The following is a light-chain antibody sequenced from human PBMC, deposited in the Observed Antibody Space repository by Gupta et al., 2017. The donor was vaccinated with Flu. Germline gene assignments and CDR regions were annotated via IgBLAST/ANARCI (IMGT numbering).Light chain of an antibody. CDR2: LNSDGSH. J-gene: IGLJ3*02. V-gene: IGLV4-69*01. CDR3: QTWGTGIWV. Sequence: QLVPPQSPSASASLRASVQRTCTLSSGHSSYAIAWHQQQPEKGPRYLMKLNSDGSHSKGDGIPDRFSGSSSGAERYLTISSLQSEDEADYYCQTWGTGIWVFGGGTKLTVL. CDR1: SGHSSYA.